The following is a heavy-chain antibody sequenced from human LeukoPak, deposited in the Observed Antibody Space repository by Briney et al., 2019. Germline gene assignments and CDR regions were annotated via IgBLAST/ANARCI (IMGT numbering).Heavy chain of an antibody. CDR3: ARHVLSGYLNYWYFDL. CDR2: ISYSGST. J-gene: IGHJ2*01. CDR1: GGSISTYY. D-gene: IGHD3-3*01. Sequence: SETLSLTCTVSGGSISTYYWTWIRQPPGKGLEWIGYISYSGSTNYNPSLKSRVTISVDTSKNQFSLKLSSVTAADTAVYYCARHVLSGYLNYWYFDLWGRGTLVTVSS. V-gene: IGHV4-59*08.